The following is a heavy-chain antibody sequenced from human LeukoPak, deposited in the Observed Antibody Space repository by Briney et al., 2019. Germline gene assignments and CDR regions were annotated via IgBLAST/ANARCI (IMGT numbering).Heavy chain of an antibody. CDR3: ARGYCGGDCYGD. CDR2: ISGSSRHI. V-gene: IGHV3-21*01. Sequence: GGSLRLSCEGSAFIFSGHWMNWVRQAPGKGLEYVSSISGSSRHIYYADSVKGRFTISRDNTKSSLYLQMNSLRVEDMAVYYCARGYCGGDCYGDWGQGTLVTVSS. J-gene: IGHJ1*01. CDR1: AFIFSGHW. D-gene: IGHD2-21*02.